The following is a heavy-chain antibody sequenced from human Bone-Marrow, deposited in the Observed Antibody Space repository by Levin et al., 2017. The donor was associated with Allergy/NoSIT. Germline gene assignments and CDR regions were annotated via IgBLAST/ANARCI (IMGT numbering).Heavy chain of an antibody. CDR3: TTYNAGAFHS. CDR1: KITFTDAW. Sequence: GGSLRLSCAASKITFTDAWMSWVRQVPGEGLEWVGRIQSNSDGGAPDYAAPVKGRFIVSRDDSKNTLYLQMNSLQIEDTAVYYCTTYNAGAFHSWGQGTLVTVSS. V-gene: IGHV3-15*01. D-gene: IGHD1-14*01. J-gene: IGHJ5*01. CDR2: IQSNSDGGAP.